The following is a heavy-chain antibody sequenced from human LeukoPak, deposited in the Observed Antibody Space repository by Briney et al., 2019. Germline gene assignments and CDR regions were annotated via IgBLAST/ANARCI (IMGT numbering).Heavy chain of an antibody. CDR3: ARDLSQVGVVTLGASDI. CDR1: GASISNYY. CDR2: IYYSGDI. Sequence: SETLSLTCSVSGASISNYYWNWIRQPPGKGLEWIGFIYYSGDINYNPSLKSRVTISVDTSKNQFSLELTSVTAADTAVYYCARDLSQVGVVTLGASDIWGQGTMVTVSS. J-gene: IGHJ3*02. V-gene: IGHV4-59*01. D-gene: IGHD3-3*01.